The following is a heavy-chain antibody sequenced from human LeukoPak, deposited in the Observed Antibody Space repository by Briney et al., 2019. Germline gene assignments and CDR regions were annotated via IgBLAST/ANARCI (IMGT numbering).Heavy chain of an antibody. Sequence: PSETLSLTCTVSGGSICSSSYYWGWIRQPPGKGLEWIGSIYYSGSTYYNPSLKSRVTISVDTSKNQFSLKLSSVTAADTAVCYCARDGDGSGSYYDGAFDIWGQGTMVTVSS. D-gene: IGHD3-10*01. CDR3: ARDGDGSGSYYDGAFDI. CDR2: IYYSGST. V-gene: IGHV4-39*07. J-gene: IGHJ3*02. CDR1: GGSICSSSYY.